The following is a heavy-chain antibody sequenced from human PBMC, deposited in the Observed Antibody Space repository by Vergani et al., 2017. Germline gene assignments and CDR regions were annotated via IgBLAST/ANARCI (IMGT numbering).Heavy chain of an antibody. CDR3: ARHSTVEWLVKLGGIDP. V-gene: IGHV4-39*01. J-gene: IGHJ5*02. Sequence: QLQLQESGPGLVKPSATLSLTCSVSGASIRSSYYYWGWIRQPPGKGLEWIASIYYSGSTYYNLSLKSRVTISVDRSKNHFSLKLSSVTAADSAVYFCARHSTVEWLVKLGGIDPWGQGILVTVSS. D-gene: IGHD6-19*01. CDR2: IYYSGST. CDR1: GASIRSSYYY.